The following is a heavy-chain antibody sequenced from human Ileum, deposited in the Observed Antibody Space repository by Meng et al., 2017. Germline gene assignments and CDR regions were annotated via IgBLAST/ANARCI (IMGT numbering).Heavy chain of an antibody. CDR2: INVGSGNI. J-gene: IGHJ1*01. CDR1: GYTFTSFG. CDR3: ELPARRWDAHEYFQH. Sequence: QVQRLHSGPSVKNPGPSAKVSCKASGYTFTSFGIHWVRQAPGQTLEWMGWINVGSGNIKYLEKFECRVTMTRDTSASTAYMELSSLRSEDTAIYSCELPARRWDAHEYFQHWGQGTLVTVSS. V-gene: IGHV1-3*01. D-gene: IGHD6-6*01.